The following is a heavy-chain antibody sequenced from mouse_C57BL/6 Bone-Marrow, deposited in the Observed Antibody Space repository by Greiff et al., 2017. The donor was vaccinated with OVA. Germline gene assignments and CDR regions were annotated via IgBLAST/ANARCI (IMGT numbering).Heavy chain of an antibody. V-gene: IGHV5-12*01. CDR1: GFTFSDYY. CDR2: ISNGGGST. Sequence: EVQLVESGGGLVQPGGSLKLSCAASGFTFSDYYMYWVRQTPEKRLEWVAYISNGGGSTYYPDTVKGRFTISRDNAKNTLYLQMSRLKSEDTAMYYCARHLRGDYWGQGTSVTVSS. CDR3: ARHLRGDY. J-gene: IGHJ4*01.